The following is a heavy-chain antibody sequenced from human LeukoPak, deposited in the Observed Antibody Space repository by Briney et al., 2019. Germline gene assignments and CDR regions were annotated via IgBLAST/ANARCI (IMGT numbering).Heavy chain of an antibody. J-gene: IGHJ3*02. V-gene: IGHV4-38-2*01. CDR2: ICHSGSI. D-gene: IGHD2-2*02. CDR1: GNSISSGYY. CDR3: ARAGVVPAAINRAFDI. Sequence: SETLSLTCAVTGNSISSGYYWGWIRQPPGKGLEWIGSICHSGSIYYNPSLKSRVSISVDTSKNQFSLKLSSVTAADTAVYYCARAGVVPAAINRAFDIWGQGSVVTVSS.